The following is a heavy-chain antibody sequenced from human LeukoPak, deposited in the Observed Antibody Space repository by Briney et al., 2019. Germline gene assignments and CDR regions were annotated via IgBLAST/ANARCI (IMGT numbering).Heavy chain of an antibody. Sequence: ASVKVSCKVSGYTLTELSMHWVRQAPGKGLEWMGGFDPEDGETIYPQEFQGRVTMTEDTSTDTAYMELSSLRSEDTAVYYCATAYVWGSYRDYWGQGTLVTVSS. CDR1: GYTLTELS. D-gene: IGHD3-16*02. CDR2: FDPEDGET. CDR3: ATAYVWGSYRDY. V-gene: IGHV1-24*01. J-gene: IGHJ4*02.